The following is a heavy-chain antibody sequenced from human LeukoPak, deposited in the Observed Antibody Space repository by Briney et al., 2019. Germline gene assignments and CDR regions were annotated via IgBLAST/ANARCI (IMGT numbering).Heavy chain of an antibody. CDR1: GGSISSSSYY. V-gene: IGHV4-39*07. J-gene: IGHJ4*02. CDR2: IYYSGST. Sequence: PSETLSLTCTVSGGSISSSSYYWGWIRQPPGKGLERIGSIYYSGSTYYNPSLKSRVTISVDTSKNQFSLKLSSVTAADTAVYYCARDLQQGIHWGQGTLVTVSS. CDR3: ARDLQQGIH. D-gene: IGHD6-25*01.